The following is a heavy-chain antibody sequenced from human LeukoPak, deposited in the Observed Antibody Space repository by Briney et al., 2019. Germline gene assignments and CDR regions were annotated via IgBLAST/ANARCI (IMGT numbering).Heavy chain of an antibody. Sequence: SETLSLTCTVSGGSVSSNDYYWGWIRQPPGKRPEWIGRIYHSGRTYYKPSFESRVTMSVDTSKNQFSLRLTSVTAADTAVYSCARHHYDYSGPDYWGQGALVTVSS. CDR2: IYHSGRT. CDR3: ARHHYDYSGPDY. V-gene: IGHV4-39*01. D-gene: IGHD5-12*01. J-gene: IGHJ4*02. CDR1: GGSVSSNDYY.